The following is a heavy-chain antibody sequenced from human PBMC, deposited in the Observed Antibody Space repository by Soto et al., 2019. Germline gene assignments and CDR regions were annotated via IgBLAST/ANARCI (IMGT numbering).Heavy chain of an antibody. Sequence: SETLSLTCTVSGGSISSYYWGWIRQPAGKGLEWIGRIYTSGSTNYNPSLKSRVTMSVDTSKNQFSLKLSSVTAADTAVYYCARGVGYYDSSGYYYEAYYFDYWGQGTLVTVSS. V-gene: IGHV4-4*07. CDR2: IYTSGST. CDR3: ARGVGYYDSSGYYYEAYYFDY. D-gene: IGHD3-22*01. J-gene: IGHJ4*02. CDR1: GGSISSYY.